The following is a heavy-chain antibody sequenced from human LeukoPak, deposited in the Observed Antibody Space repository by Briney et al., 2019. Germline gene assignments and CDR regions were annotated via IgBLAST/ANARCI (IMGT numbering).Heavy chain of an antibody. V-gene: IGHV3-7*01. CDR1: GFTFSSYW. J-gene: IGHJ4*02. CDR2: IKQDGSEK. D-gene: IGHD3-10*01. Sequence: QPRGSLRLSCAASGFTFSSYWMSWARQAPGKGLEWVANIKQDGSEKYYVDSVKGRFTISRDNAKNSLYLQMNSLRAEDTAVYYCARDPPRGRFPDYWGQGTLVTVSS. CDR3: ARDPPRGRFPDY.